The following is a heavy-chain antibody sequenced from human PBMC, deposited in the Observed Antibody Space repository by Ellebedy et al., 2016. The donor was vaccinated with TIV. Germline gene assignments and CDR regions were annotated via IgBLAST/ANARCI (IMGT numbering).Heavy chain of an antibody. CDR2: VSNSGDST. CDR1: GFTFTNYA. CDR3: SFTGVATRVY. J-gene: IGHJ4*02. Sequence: PGGSLRLSCAASGFTFTNYAMNWVRQAPGKGLEGVSAVSNSGDSTYYADSVKGRFTLSRDNSKNTLYLQMSSLRAEDTAVYYCSFTGVATRVYWGQGTLVTVSS. V-gene: IGHV3-23*01. D-gene: IGHD4-23*01.